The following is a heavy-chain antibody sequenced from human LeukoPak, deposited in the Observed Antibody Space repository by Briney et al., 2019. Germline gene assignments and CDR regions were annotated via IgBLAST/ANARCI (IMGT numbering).Heavy chain of an antibody. Sequence: GRSLRLSCAASGFTFSSYGMHWVRQAPGKGLEWVAVIWYDGSNKYYADSVKGRFTISRDNSKNTLYLQMNSLRAEDTAVYYCARDSLGGSYPVIDYWGQGTLVTVSP. CDR2: IWYDGSNK. CDR3: ARDSLGGSYPVIDY. D-gene: IGHD1-26*01. V-gene: IGHV3-33*01. J-gene: IGHJ4*02. CDR1: GFTFSSYG.